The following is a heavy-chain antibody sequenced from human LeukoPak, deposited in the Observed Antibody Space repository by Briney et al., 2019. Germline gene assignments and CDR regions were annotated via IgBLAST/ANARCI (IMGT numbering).Heavy chain of an antibody. CDR1: GFTFSSYA. CDR3: ARPRERYGSDAEYFQH. Sequence: GRSLRLSCAASGFTFSSYAMHWVRQAPGKGLEWVAVISYDGSNKYYADSVKGRFTISRDNSKTTLYLQMHSLRAEDTAVYYCARPRERYGSDAEYFQHWGQGTLVTVSS. V-gene: IGHV3-30*04. CDR2: ISYDGSNK. J-gene: IGHJ1*01. D-gene: IGHD3-10*01.